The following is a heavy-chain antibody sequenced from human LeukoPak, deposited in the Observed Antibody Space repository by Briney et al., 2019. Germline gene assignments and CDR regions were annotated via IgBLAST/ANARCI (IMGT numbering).Heavy chain of an antibody. J-gene: IGHJ4*02. Sequence: TSVKVSCKASGYTFTSYYMHWVRQAPGQGLEWMGIINPSGGSTSYAQKFQGRVTMTRDMSTSTVYMELSSLRSEDTAVYYCARSPYSSGWFLPPDYWGQGTLVTVSS. V-gene: IGHV1-46*01. CDR2: INPSGGST. CDR3: ARSPYSSGWFLPPDY. CDR1: GYTFTSYY. D-gene: IGHD6-19*01.